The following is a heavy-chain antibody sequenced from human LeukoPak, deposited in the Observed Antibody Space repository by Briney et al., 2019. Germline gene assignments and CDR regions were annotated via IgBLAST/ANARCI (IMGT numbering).Heavy chain of an antibody. CDR1: GYTFTSYG. CDR2: ISAYNGNT. Sequence: ASVKVSCKASGYTFTSYGISWVRQAPGQGLEWMGWISAYNGNTNYAQKLLGRVTMTTDTSTSTAYMELRSLRSDDTAVYYCARDTGPDDFWSGPARPIPPPTGDFDYWGQGTLVTVSS. D-gene: IGHD3-3*01. CDR3: ARDTGPDDFWSGPARPIPPPTGDFDY. V-gene: IGHV1-18*01. J-gene: IGHJ4*02.